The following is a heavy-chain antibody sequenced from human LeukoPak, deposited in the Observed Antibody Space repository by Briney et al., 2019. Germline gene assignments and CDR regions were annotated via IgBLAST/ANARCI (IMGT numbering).Heavy chain of an antibody. Sequence: SVKVSCKASGGTFSSYTISWVRQAPGQGLEWMGRIIPILGIANYAQKFQGRVTITADKSTSTAYMELSSRRSEDTAVYYCAREGDIVVVPAATPTPRVFDYWGQGTLVTVSS. CDR2: IIPILGIA. V-gene: IGHV1-69*04. CDR3: AREGDIVVVPAATPTPRVFDY. CDR1: GGTFSSYT. J-gene: IGHJ4*02. D-gene: IGHD2-2*02.